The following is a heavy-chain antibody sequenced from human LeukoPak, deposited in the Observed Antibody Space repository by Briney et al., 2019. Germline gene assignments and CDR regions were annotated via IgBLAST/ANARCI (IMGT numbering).Heavy chain of an antibody. D-gene: IGHD1-26*01. J-gene: IGHJ4*02. CDR3: AKENPVGGTNYFDY. CDR2: INSDASNT. CDR1: GFTFSSNW. Sequence: GGSLRLSCSASGFTFSSNWMHWVRQAPGKGLVWVSRINSDASNTNYADSVKGRFTISRDNSKNTLSLQMNSLRAEDTAVYYCAKENPVGGTNYFDYWGQGTLVTVPS. V-gene: IGHV3-74*01.